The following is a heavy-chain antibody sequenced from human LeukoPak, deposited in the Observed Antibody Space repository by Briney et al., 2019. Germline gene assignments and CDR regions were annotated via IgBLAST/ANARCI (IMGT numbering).Heavy chain of an antibody. D-gene: IGHD3-22*01. J-gene: IGHJ5*02. CDR1: GGSISTYY. Sequence: SETLSLTCTVSGGSISTYYWNWIRQPPGKGLEWIGYIYHSGSTNYNPSLQSRVTISVDTSKNQFSLNLNSVTAADTAVYYCARALLRPWFDPWGQGTLVTVSS. CDR2: IYHSGST. V-gene: IGHV4-59*01. CDR3: ARALLRPWFDP.